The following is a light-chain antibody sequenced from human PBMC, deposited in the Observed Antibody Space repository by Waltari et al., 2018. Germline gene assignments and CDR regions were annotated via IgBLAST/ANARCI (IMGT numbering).Light chain of an antibody. CDR1: NSNIGRNT. V-gene: IGLV1-44*01. CDR3: ATWDDTLNGPV. CDR2: NNF. Sequence: QSVLTQPPSASGTPRQRVTISCSGSNSNIGRNTVNWYQQLPGTAPTLLVYNNFQRPPGVPDRFSGSKSGTSASLAILGVRPEDEADYYCATWDDTLNGPVFSGGTKLTVL. J-gene: IGLJ2*01.